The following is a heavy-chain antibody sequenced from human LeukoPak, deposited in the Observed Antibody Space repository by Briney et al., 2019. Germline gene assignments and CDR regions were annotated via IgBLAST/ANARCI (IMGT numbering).Heavy chain of an antibody. CDR1: GGSISSSSYY. Sequence: SETLSLTCTVSGGSISSSSYYWGWIRQPPGKGLEWIGSIYYSGSTYYNPSLKSRVTISVDTSKNQFSLKLSSVTAADTAVYYCARGVRIQLWLRNWFDPWGQGTLVTVSS. CDR2: IYYSGST. J-gene: IGHJ5*02. CDR3: ARGVRIQLWLRNWFDP. V-gene: IGHV4-39*07. D-gene: IGHD5-18*01.